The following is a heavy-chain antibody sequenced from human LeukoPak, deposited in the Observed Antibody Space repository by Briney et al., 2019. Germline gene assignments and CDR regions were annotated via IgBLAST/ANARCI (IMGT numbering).Heavy chain of an antibody. D-gene: IGHD1-26*01. Sequence: PGGSLRLSCAATGFTFSNYWMSLFRQAPGKGLEWVANIKYDGREKQYVDSVKGRFTISRDNAKNSLFLQMNSLRAEDTAVYYCARYLNSGPEDFWGQGTLVTVSS. CDR1: GFTFSNYW. CDR2: IKYDGREK. CDR3: ARYLNSGPEDF. V-gene: IGHV3-7*01. J-gene: IGHJ4*02.